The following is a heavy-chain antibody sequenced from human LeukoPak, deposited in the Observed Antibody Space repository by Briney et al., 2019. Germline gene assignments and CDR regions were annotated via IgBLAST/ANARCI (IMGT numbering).Heavy chain of an antibody. Sequence: PSETLSLTCTVSGGPINNYYWSWIQQPAGKGLEWIGRIYTRGSTNYNPSLKSRVTMSVDTSKNQFSLKLSSVTAADTAVYYCARGRYCSADICSGGDAFDIWGQGTMVSVSS. D-gene: IGHD2-15*01. CDR1: GGPINNYY. CDR3: ARGRYCSADICSGGDAFDI. CDR2: IYTRGST. V-gene: IGHV4-4*07. J-gene: IGHJ3*02.